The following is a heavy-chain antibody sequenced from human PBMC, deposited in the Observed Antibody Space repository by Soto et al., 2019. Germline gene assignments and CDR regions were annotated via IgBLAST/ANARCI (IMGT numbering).Heavy chain of an antibody. V-gene: IGHV3-33*01. CDR2: IWYDGSNK. Sequence: QVQLVESGGGVVQPGRSLRLSCAASGFTSSSYGMHWVRQAPGKGLEWVAVIWYDGSNKYYADSVKGRFTISRDNSKNTLYLQMNSLRAEDTAVYYCARASGGSCLDYWGQGTLVTVSS. CDR1: GFTSSSYG. CDR3: ARASGGSCLDY. D-gene: IGHD2-15*01. J-gene: IGHJ4*02.